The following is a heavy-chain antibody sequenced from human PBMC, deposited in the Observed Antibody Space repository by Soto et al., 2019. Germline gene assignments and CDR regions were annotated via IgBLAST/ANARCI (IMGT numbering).Heavy chain of an antibody. J-gene: IGHJ4*02. V-gene: IGHV3-23*01. CDR2: ISGRCGNT. CDR3: AKAGCSGGTCYLYYFDY. Sequence: GRALILSCAASGFTFSNYAMSWVRQAPGKGLEWVSTISGRCGNTYYADSVKGRFTISRDNSRNTLYLQMDSLRVEDSAVYSCAKAGCSGGTCYLYYFDYWGQGALVTVSS. CDR1: GFTFSNYA. D-gene: IGHD2-15*01.